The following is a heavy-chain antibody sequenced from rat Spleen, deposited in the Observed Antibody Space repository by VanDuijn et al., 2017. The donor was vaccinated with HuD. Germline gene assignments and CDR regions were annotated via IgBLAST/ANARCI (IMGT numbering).Heavy chain of an antibody. V-gene: IGHV5-31*01. CDR3: TSPFTSGQKYPFAY. J-gene: IGHJ2*01. Sequence: EVQLVESGGGLVQPGGSLKLSCVASGFTFNNYWMPCVRQAPGMGLECIASISNARGITYYPDSVKGRFTISRANAKSTLYLQMNSLRSKDTATYYCTSPFTSGQKYPFAYWGQGVMVTVSS. CDR2: ISNARGIT. CDR1: GFTFNNYW. D-gene: IGHD3-8*01.